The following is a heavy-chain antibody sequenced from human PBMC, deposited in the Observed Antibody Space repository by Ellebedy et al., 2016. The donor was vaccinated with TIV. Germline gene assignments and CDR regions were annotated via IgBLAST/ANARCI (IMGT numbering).Heavy chain of an antibody. CDR3: ARGWKYYYGSGSYYWFDY. V-gene: IGHV1-3*01. Sequence: ASVKVSXXASGGTFSNYAISWVRQAPGQRLEWMGWINPGNGNTKYSQKSQDRVTFTRDTSASTAYMELSSLTSEDTAVYYCARGWKYYYGSGSYYWFDYWGQGTLVTVSS. D-gene: IGHD3-10*01. CDR1: GGTFSNYA. CDR2: INPGNGNT. J-gene: IGHJ4*02.